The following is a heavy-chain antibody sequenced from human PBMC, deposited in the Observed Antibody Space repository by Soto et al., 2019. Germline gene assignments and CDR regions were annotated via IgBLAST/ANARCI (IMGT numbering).Heavy chain of an antibody. CDR2: IKSKTDGGTT. V-gene: IGHV3-15*01. Sequence: EVQLVESGGGLVKPGGSLRLSCAASGFTFSNAWMSWVRQAPGKGLEWVGRIKSKTDGGTTDYAAPVKGRFTISRDDSKNTLYLQMNSLKTEDTAVYYCTTEARSSSWSIYWYFDLWGRGTLVTVSS. CDR3: TTEARSSSWSIYWYFDL. J-gene: IGHJ2*01. CDR1: GFTFSNAW. D-gene: IGHD6-13*01.